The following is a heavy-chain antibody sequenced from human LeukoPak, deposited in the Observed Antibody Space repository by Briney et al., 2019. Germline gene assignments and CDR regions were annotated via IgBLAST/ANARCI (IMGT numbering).Heavy chain of an antibody. CDR2: ISSSGSTI. V-gene: IGHV3-48*04. CDR3: ARETRLLIGY. J-gene: IGHJ4*02. D-gene: IGHD3-22*01. CDR1: GFTFINYS. Sequence: GGSLRLSCAASGFTFINYSMNWVRQAPGKGLEWVSYISSSGSTIYYADSVKGRFTISRDNAKNSLYLQMNSLRAEDTAVYYCARETRLLIGYWGQGTLVTVSS.